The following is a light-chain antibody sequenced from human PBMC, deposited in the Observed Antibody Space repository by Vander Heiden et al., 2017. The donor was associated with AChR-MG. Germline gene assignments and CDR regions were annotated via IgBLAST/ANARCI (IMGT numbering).Light chain of an antibody. Sequence: DIQMTQSPSSLSASVGDAVTITCQASQDITNFLSWFQQKPGQAPKLLIFDASNLETGVPSRFSGSGSGTEFTLTISSLQPEDIATYYCQQYDNLPFTFGHGTKVDIK. CDR3: QQYDNLPFT. CDR1: QDITNF. V-gene: IGKV1-33*01. CDR2: DAS. J-gene: IGKJ3*01.